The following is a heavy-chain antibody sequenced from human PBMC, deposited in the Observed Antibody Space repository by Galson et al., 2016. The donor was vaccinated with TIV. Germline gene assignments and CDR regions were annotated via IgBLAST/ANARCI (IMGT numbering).Heavy chain of an antibody. CDR1: GYSFTTHW. CDR3: ARVVTSTSPFDY. Sequence: QSGAEVKQSGESLKISCKASGYSFTTHWIGWVRQMPGKGLEWMGIIYPGDSDTRYSPSFQGQVTISADKSISTAYLQWSSLKASDTAMYFCARVVTSTSPFDYWGQGTLVTVSS. CDR2: IYPGDSDT. D-gene: IGHD3-22*01. J-gene: IGHJ4*02. V-gene: IGHV5-51*03.